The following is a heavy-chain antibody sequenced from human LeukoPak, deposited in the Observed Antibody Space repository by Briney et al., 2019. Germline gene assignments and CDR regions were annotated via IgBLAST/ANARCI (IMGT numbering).Heavy chain of an antibody. D-gene: IGHD3-10*01. CDR1: GGSISSGGYY. V-gene: IGHV4-31*03. CDR2: IYYSGST. Sequence: SETLSLTCTVSGGSISSGGYYWSWIRQHPGKGLEWIGYIYYSGSTYYNPSLKSRVTISVDTSKNQFSLKLSSVTAADTAVYYCAREADYGSGSSDYWGQGTLVTVSS. J-gene: IGHJ4*02. CDR3: AREADYGSGSSDY.